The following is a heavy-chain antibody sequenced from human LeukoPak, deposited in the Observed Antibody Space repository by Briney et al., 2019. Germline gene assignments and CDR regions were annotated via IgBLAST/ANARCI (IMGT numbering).Heavy chain of an antibody. Sequence: GGSLRLSCAASGFTFDDYAMHWVRQAPGKGLEWVAFIRYDGSNKYYADSVKGRFTISRDNSKNTLYLQMNSLRAEDTAVYYCAKDYYGSGSYKYWGQGTLVTVSS. J-gene: IGHJ4*02. D-gene: IGHD3-10*01. CDR1: GFTFDDYA. CDR3: AKDYYGSGSYKY. CDR2: IRYDGSNK. V-gene: IGHV3-30*02.